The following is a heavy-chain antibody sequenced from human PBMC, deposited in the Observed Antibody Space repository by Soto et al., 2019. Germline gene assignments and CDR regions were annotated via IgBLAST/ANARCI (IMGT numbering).Heavy chain of an antibody. CDR2: ISYDGSNK. V-gene: IGHV3-30*04. D-gene: IGHD3-22*01. Sequence: GGSLRLSCAASGFTFSSYAMHWVRQAPGKGLEWVAVISYDGSNKYYADSVKGRFTISRDNYKNTLYLQMNSLRDEDTAVYYCARANRYYYDSSGLSPDNWGQGTLVTVSS. J-gene: IGHJ4*02. CDR1: GFTFSSYA. CDR3: ARANRYYYDSSGLSPDN.